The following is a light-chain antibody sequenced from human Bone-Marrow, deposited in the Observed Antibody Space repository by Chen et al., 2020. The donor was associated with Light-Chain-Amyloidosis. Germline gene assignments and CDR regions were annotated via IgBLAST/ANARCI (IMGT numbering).Light chain of an antibody. CDR2: DDS. Sequence: SYVLTQPSSVSVAPRQTATNDRGGNNIVSTSVHWYQQTPGQAPLLVVYDDSDRPSGIPERLSGSNSGNTATLTISRVEAGDEADYYCQVWDRSSDRPVFGGGTKLTVL. J-gene: IGLJ3*02. V-gene: IGLV3-21*02. CDR1: NIVSTS. CDR3: QVWDRSSDRPV.